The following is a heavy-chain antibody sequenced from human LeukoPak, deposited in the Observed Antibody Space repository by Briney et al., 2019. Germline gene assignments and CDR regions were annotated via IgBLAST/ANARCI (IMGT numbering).Heavy chain of an antibody. V-gene: IGHV4-4*07. CDR2: IYTSGRT. CDR1: GGSFSSYY. D-gene: IGHD1-7*01. Sequence: SETLSLTCTVSGGSFSSYYWSWIRQPPGKGLEWIGRIYTSGRTIYNPSLKSRVTMSIDTSKNQFSLKLNSVPAADTAVYYCASDLGSVTGTTTWFDPWGQGTLVTVSS. CDR3: ASDLGSVTGTTTWFDP. J-gene: IGHJ5*02.